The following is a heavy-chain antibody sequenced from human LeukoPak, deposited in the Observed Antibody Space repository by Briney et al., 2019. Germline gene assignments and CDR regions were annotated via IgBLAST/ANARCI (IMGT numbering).Heavy chain of an antibody. Sequence: SETLSLTCTVSGGSISSSSYYWGWIRQPPGKGLEWIGSIYYSGSTYYNPSLKSRVTISVDTSKNQFSLKLSSVTAADTAVYYCARRDVYYDFWSGCLKRDAFDIWGQGTMVTVSS. CDR3: ARRDVYYDFWSGCLKRDAFDI. CDR2: IYYSGST. D-gene: IGHD3-3*01. J-gene: IGHJ3*02. CDR1: GGSISSSSYY. V-gene: IGHV4-39*07.